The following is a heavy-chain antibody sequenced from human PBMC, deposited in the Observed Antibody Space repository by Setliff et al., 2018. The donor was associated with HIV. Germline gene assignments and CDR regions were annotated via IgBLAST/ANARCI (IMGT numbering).Heavy chain of an antibody. D-gene: IGHD3-10*01. Sequence: SETLSLTCTVTGGSISSSRYYWGWIRQPPGKGLEWIGSMYYSGSTYYSPSLKSRVTMSVDTSKNQFSLKLSSVTAADTAVYYCARVKSGSLGGYVDYWGQGTLVTVSS. CDR3: ARVKSGSLGGYVDY. CDR2: MYYSGST. J-gene: IGHJ4*02. CDR1: GGSISSSRYY. V-gene: IGHV4-39*07.